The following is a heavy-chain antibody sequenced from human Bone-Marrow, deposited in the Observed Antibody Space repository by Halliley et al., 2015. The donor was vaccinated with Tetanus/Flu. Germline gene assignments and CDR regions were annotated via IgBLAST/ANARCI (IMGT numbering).Heavy chain of an antibody. D-gene: IGHD3-10*01. V-gene: IGHV4-30-4*01. CDR1: GGSISSGDYY. J-gene: IGHJ4*02. CDR3: ARDRGYGSGSYYFDN. Sequence: GLVKPSQTLSLTCAVSGGSISSGDYYWSWIRQPPGKGLEWIGYIHYSGTTYYNPSLKSRVTISVDTSKNQFSLKLSSVTATDTAAYHCARDRGYGSGSYYFDNWGQGTLVTVSS. CDR2: IHYSGTT.